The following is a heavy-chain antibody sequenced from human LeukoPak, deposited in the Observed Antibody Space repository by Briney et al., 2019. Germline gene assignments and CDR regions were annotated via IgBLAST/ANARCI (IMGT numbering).Heavy chain of an antibody. Sequence: ASVKVSCKASGGTFSNYAISWVRQAPGHGLEWMGGIIRVTGTADYAQKFQGRVTITADESTSTAYMELTSLRSEDTAAYYCARGRYSSGWKSYSSHYYYGLDVWGQGTTVTVSS. CDR1: GGTFSNYA. CDR3: ARGRYSSGWKSYSSHYYYGLDV. V-gene: IGHV1-69*13. D-gene: IGHD6-19*01. CDR2: IIRVTGTA. J-gene: IGHJ6*02.